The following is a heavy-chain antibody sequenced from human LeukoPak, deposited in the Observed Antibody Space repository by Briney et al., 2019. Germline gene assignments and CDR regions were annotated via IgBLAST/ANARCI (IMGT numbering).Heavy chain of an antibody. CDR1: GFTLSMDW. V-gene: IGHV3-74*01. CDR3: ARDIAAAGTGY. CDR2: MNADGSST. J-gene: IGHJ4*02. Sequence: GGSLRLSCAATGFTLSMDWMHWVRQAPGKGLVWVSGMNADGSSTNYADSVKGRFTISRDNAKKTLYLQMNSLRAEDTAVYYCARDIAAAGTGYWGQGTLVTVSS. D-gene: IGHD6-13*01.